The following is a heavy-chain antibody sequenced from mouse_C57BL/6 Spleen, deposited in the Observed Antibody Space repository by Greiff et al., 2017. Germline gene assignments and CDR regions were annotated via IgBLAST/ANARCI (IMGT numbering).Heavy chain of an antibody. CDR3: TRRGGLVRGGWYFDV. CDR2: IDPETGGT. J-gene: IGHJ1*03. Sequence: QVQLQQSGAELVRPGASVTLSCKASGYTFTDYEMHWVKQTPVHGLEWIGAIDPETGGTAYNQKFKGKAILTADKSSSTAYMELRSLTSEDSAVYYCTRRGGLVRGGWYFDVWGTGTTVTVSS. CDR1: GYTFTDYE. V-gene: IGHV1-15*01. D-gene: IGHD2-14*01.